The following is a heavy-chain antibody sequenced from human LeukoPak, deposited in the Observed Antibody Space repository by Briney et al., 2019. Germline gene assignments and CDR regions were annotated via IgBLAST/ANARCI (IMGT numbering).Heavy chain of an antibody. D-gene: IGHD1-7*01. J-gene: IGHJ4*02. CDR3: ARQNPRELRHFDY. V-gene: IGHV3-48*04. CDR2: ISSSSSTI. Sequence: GGSLRLSCAASGFTFSSYSMNWVRQAPGKGLEWVSYISSSSSTIYYADSVKGRFTISRDNAKNSLYLQMNSLRAEDTAVYYCARQNPRELRHFDYWGQGTLVTVSS. CDR1: GFTFSSYS.